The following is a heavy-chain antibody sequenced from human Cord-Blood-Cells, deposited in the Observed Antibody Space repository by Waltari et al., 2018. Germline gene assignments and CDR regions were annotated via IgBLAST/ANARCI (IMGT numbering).Heavy chain of an antibody. V-gene: IGHV5-51*01. Sequence: EVQLVQSGAEVKKPGESLKISCKGSGYSFTSYWIGWVRQMPGKCLEWMGIIYPGASDTSYSPSFQGQFTISADKSISTAYLQWSSLKASDTAMYYCASHGGPYIAAAGTAFDIWGQGTMVTVSS. CDR1: GYSFTSYW. CDR2: IYPGASDT. J-gene: IGHJ3*02. D-gene: IGHD6-13*01. CDR3: ASHGGPYIAAAGTAFDI.